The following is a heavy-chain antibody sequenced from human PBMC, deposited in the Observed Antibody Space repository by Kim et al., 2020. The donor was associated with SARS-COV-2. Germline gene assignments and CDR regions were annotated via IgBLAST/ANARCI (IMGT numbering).Heavy chain of an antibody. Sequence: SETLSLTCDVSSSSFRRDAYSWTWIRQPPGKGLEWIGYIYHSGTTYYNPSLKSRVTISADRSKNQFSLQLSSVTAADTAVYYCARGGRFLEGLRGDYWYFDVWGRGTLVTVSS. J-gene: IGHJ2*01. CDR1: SSSFRRDAYS. CDR2: IYHSGTT. D-gene: IGHD3-3*01. V-gene: IGHV4-30-2*01. CDR3: ARGGRFLEGLRGDYWYFDV.